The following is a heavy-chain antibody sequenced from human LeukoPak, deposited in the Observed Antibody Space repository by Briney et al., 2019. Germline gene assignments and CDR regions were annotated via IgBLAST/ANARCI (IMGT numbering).Heavy chain of an antibody. V-gene: IGHV4-34*01. J-gene: IGHJ4*02. Sequence: SETLSLTCAVYGGSFSGYYWSWIRQTPGKGLEWIGEINHSGSTNYNPSLKSRVTVSVDTSKDQFSLKLSSVTAADTAVYYCASRDSSGYYTDYYFDYWGQGTLVTVSS. CDR2: INHSGST. D-gene: IGHD3-22*01. CDR3: ASRDSSGYYTDYYFDY. CDR1: GGSFSGYY.